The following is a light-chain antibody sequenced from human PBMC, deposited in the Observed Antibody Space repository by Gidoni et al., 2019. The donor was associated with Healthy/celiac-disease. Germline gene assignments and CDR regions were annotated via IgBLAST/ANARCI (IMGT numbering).Light chain of an antibody. V-gene: IGLV4-69*01. Sequence: QLVLTQSPSTSASPGASVKLTCTLSSGHSSYAIAWHQQQPEKGPRYLIKLNSDGSHSKGDGLPARFSGSSSVAERYLTISSLQSEDEADYYCQTWGTGIRVFGGGTKLTVL. CDR1: SGHSSYA. CDR3: QTWGTGIRV. J-gene: IGLJ3*02. CDR2: LNSDGSH.